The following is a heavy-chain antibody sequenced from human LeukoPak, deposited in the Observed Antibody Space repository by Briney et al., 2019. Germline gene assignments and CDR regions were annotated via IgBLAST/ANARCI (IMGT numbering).Heavy chain of an antibody. CDR1: GVSVIGGSGYY. CDR2: LYYSGIT. CDR3: ARHASNSSRFDP. V-gene: IGHV4-39*01. J-gene: IGHJ5*02. Sequence: PSETLSLTCTVSGVSVIGGSGYYGGWVRQSPGKGLGWIWSLYYSGITYYNPSLNGRATVSVETSKNHFSLNLTSVTAADTAVYFCARHASNSSRFDPWGQGTLVTVSS. D-gene: IGHD2/OR15-2a*01.